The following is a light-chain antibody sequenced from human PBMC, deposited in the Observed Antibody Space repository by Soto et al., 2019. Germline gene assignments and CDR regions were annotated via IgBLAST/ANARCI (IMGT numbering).Light chain of an antibody. CDR2: SAS. V-gene: IGKV1-39*01. Sequence: DIQMTQSPSSLSVSVGDRVTITCRASQTINKNLNWYQQKPGQAPNLLIYSASDFQSGVPSRFSGSGSGTEFTLTINGLQPEDFATYYCQQSFRTPYTFGQGTDLAI. J-gene: IGKJ2*01. CDR3: QQSFRTPYT. CDR1: QTINKN.